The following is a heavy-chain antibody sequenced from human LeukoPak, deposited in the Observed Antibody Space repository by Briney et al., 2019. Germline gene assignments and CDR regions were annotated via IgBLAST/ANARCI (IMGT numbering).Heavy chain of an antibody. J-gene: IGHJ4*02. D-gene: IGHD3-10*01. V-gene: IGHV3-53*01. CDR3: ACSPHRASSDY. Sequence: GGSLRLSCAASGFTVSSNYMSWVRQAPGKGLEWVSVIYSGGSTYYADSVKGRFTISRDNSKNTLYLQMNSLRAEDTAVYYSACSPHRASSDYWGQGTLVTVSS. CDR2: IYSGGST. CDR1: GFTVSSNY.